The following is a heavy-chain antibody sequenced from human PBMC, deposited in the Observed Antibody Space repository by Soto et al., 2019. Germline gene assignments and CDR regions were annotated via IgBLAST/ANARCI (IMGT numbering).Heavy chain of an antibody. CDR2: TYYRSKWHN. Sequence: PSQTLSLTCAISGDSVGSKSAAWNWIRQSQSRGLEWLGRTYYRSKWHNDYAPSVKSRITINPDTSKNQFSLQLKSATPEDTAAYYRGTGYSSSWYYTLAYWGQGILVTVSS. J-gene: IGHJ4*02. CDR3: GTGYSSSWYYTLAY. CDR1: GDSVGSKSAA. V-gene: IGHV6-1*01. D-gene: IGHD6-13*01.